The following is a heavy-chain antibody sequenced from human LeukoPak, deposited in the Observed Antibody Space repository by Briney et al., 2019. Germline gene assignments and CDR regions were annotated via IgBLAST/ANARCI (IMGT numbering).Heavy chain of an antibody. V-gene: IGHV3-30*02. CDR2: IRYDGSNK. CDR3: ARADWRGYSYDEAY. D-gene: IGHD5-18*01. Sequence: GGSLRLSCAASGFTFSSYGMHWVRQAPGKGLEWVAFIRYDGSNKYYADSVKGRFTISRDNSKNTLYLQMNSLSAEDTAGYYCARADWRGYSYDEAYWGQGTLVTVSS. CDR1: GFTFSSYG. J-gene: IGHJ4*02.